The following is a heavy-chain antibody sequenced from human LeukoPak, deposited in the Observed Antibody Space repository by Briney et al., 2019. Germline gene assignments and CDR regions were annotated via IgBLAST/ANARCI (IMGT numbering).Heavy chain of an antibody. CDR2: ISGSGGST. CDR1: GFTFNNYA. V-gene: IGHV3-23*01. D-gene: IGHD1-1*01. CDR3: AKETQLTVSALFDY. J-gene: IGHJ4*02. Sequence: GESLRLSCAASGFTFNNYAMSWVRQAPGKGLEWVSAISGSGGSTFYADSVKGRFTISRDSSKNTLFLQVNSLRAEDTAVYYCAKETQLTVSALFDYWGQGTLVTVSS.